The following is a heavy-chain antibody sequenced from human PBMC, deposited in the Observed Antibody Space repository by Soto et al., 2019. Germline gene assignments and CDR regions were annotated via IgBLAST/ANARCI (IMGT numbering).Heavy chain of an antibody. CDR2: ISSNSADI. J-gene: IGHJ5*02. V-gene: IGHV3-21*01. Sequence: PXESLRLSGAASGFTFRSFTMNWVRQAPGKGLEWVSTISSNSADIYYTDALRGRFTISRDNAKNSLHLQMNSLRAEDTAVYYCTRDASRDSSARGWFDPWGPGTLVTVSS. CDR1: GFTFRSFT. D-gene: IGHD6-13*01. CDR3: TRDASRDSSARGWFDP.